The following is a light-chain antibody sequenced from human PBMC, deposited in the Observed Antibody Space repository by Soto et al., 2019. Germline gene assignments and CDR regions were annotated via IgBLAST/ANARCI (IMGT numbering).Light chain of an antibody. CDR1: QSISSY. J-gene: IGKJ1*01. CDR2: AAS. V-gene: IGKV1-39*01. Sequence: DIQMTPSPSSLSASVGDRVTITCRARQSISSYLNWYQQKPGKAPKLLIYAASSLQSGVPSRFSGSGSGTDFTLTISSLQPEDFAVYYGQQYNNWPAWTFGQGAKV. CDR3: QQYNNWPAWT.